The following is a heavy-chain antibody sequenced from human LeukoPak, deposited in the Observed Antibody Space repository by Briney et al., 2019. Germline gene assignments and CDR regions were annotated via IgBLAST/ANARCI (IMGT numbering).Heavy chain of an antibody. CDR2: INPSGGST. J-gene: IGHJ4*02. CDR1: GYTFTSYY. CDR3: ARDHEVGDAFDY. V-gene: IGHV1-46*01. D-gene: IGHD2-2*01. Sequence: ASVKVSCKASGYTFTSYYMHWVRQAPGQGLEWMGIINPSGGSTSYAQKFQGRVTMTRDTSTSTVYMELGSLRSEDTAVYYCARDHEVGDAFDYWGQGTLVTVSS.